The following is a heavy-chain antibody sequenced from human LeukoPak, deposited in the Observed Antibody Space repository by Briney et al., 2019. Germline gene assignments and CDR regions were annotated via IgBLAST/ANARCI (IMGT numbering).Heavy chain of an antibody. CDR1: GYTFTGYY. Sequence: ASVKVSCKASGYTFTGYYLHWVRQAPGQGPEWMGWINPITGGTNYAQRFRGRVTMTRDTSISTVYMELSRLRSDDTAVYYCARPYCTSRSCHDYFDYWGQGTLVTVSS. J-gene: IGHJ4*02. V-gene: IGHV1-2*02. CDR2: INPITGGT. D-gene: IGHD2-15*01. CDR3: ARPYCTSRSCHDYFDY.